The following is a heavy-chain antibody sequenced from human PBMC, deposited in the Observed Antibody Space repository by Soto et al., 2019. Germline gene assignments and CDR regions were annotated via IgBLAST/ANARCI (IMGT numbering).Heavy chain of an antibody. Sequence: EVQLLESGGGLVQPGGSLRLSCAASGFTFSSYAMSWVRQAPGKGLEWVSAISGSGGSTYYADSVKGRFTISRDNSKKTLYLQLNSLRADDAAVYYCAKDLAATVTSRPYCYYMDVWGKGTTVTVSS. CDR2: ISGSGGST. CDR3: AKDLAATVTSRPYCYYMDV. V-gene: IGHV3-23*01. D-gene: IGHD4-4*01. J-gene: IGHJ6*03. CDR1: GFTFSSYA.